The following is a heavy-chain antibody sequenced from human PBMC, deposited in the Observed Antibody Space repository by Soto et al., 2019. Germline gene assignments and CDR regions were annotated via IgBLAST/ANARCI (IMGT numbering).Heavy chain of an antibody. CDR1: GGTFSSYT. V-gene: IGHV1-69*02. Sequence: QVQLVQSGAEVKKPGSSVKVSCKASGGTFSSYTISWVRQAPGQGLEWMGRIIPILGIANYAQKFQGRVTITADKSTSPDYMELSSLRSEDTAVYYCARFRGSYGMDVWGQGTTVTVSS. CDR3: ARFRGSYGMDV. J-gene: IGHJ6*02. CDR2: IIPILGIA. D-gene: IGHD3-10*01.